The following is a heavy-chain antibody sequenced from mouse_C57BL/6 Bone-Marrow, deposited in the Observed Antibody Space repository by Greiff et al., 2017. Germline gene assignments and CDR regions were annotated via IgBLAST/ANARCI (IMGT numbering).Heavy chain of an antibody. Sequence: EVKLVESGGGLVKPGGSLKLSCAASGFTFSDYGMHWVRQAPAQGLEWVAYISSGSSTNYYADTVKGRFTISRDTAKNTLFLQMTSLRSEDTAMYYCARTSRTTVVAPGAYWGQGTLVTVSA. CDR1: GFTFSDYG. CDR3: ARTSRTTVVAPGAY. CDR2: ISSGSSTN. D-gene: IGHD1-1*01. V-gene: IGHV5-17*01. J-gene: IGHJ3*01.